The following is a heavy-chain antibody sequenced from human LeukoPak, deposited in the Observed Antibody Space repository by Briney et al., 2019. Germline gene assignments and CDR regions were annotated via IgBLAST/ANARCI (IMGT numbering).Heavy chain of an antibody. V-gene: IGHV3-15*01. CDR2: IKSKTDGGTT. CDR1: GFTFSNAW. CDR3: TTGAYDFWSGSNSFDY. Sequence: GGSLRLSCAASGFTFSNAWMSWVRQAPGKGLEWVGRIKSKTDGGTTDYAAPVKGRFTISRDDSKNTLYLQMNSLKTEDTAVYYCTTGAYDFWSGSNSFDYWGQGTLVTVSS. D-gene: IGHD3-3*01. J-gene: IGHJ4*02.